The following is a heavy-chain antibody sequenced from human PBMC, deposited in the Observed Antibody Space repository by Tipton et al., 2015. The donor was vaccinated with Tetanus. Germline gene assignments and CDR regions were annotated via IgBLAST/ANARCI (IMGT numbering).Heavy chain of an antibody. Sequence: LRLSCTVSGGSVSSGDYDWNWVRQPPGKGLEWVGYVHYSGRTNSSPSLKSRLTLSVDKSKNQVSLRLTSVTAADTAVYYCARANNDYPKKGPFDFWGQGTRVTVSS. J-gene: IGHJ4*02. CDR2: VHYSGRT. CDR1: GGSVSSGDYD. V-gene: IGHV4-61*08. D-gene: IGHD1-1*01. CDR3: ARANNDYPKKGPFDF.